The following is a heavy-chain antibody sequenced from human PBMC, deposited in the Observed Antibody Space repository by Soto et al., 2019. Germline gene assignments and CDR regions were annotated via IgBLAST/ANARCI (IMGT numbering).Heavy chain of an antibody. J-gene: IGHJ2*01. CDR3: ARGASYSYAKLGYHRNFYFDL. D-gene: IGHD2-8*01. CDR1: GSTFSNND. V-gene: IGHV1-8*01. CDR2: MNPSSGNT. Sequence: QAQLVQSGAEMKKPGASVRVSCQASGSTFSNNDINWMRQASGGGLEWMGWMNPSSGNTGYEYKFQGRVTMTRDTSTNPAYMELSGLRSYDTAVYFCARGASYSYAKLGYHRNFYFDLWGRGTLVAVSP.